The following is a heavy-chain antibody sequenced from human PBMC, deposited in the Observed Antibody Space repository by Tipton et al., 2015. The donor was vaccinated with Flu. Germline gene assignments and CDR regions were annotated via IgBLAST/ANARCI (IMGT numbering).Heavy chain of an antibody. V-gene: IGHV5-51*01. CDR3: VRRRAGYYGGGNRWFDP. Sequence: QLVQSGAEVKKPGESLRISCKASGYSFAGYWIGWVRQMPGKGLEWVGILDPGDSDTRYSPSFQGQVTISVDKSITTAYLQWSSLKASDTAMYYCVRRRAGYYGGGNRWFDPWGQGTLVNVSS. J-gene: IGHJ5*02. CDR1: GYSFAGYW. CDR2: LDPGDSDT. D-gene: IGHD3-10*01.